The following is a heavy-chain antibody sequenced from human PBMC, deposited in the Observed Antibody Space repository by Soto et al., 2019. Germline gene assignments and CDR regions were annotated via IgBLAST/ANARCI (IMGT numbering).Heavy chain of an antibody. Sequence: QITLKESGPTLVKPTQTLTLTCTFSGFSLSTSGVGVGWIRQPPGNALEWLALIYWDDDKRYSPSLKSRLTITKDTPNHQVVLTIAHMDPVDPATYYCAHSHWGHGFDYWGQGPLLTVSS. CDR3: AHSHWGHGFDY. D-gene: IGHD7-27*01. CDR1: GFSLSTSGVG. CDR2: IYWDDDK. V-gene: IGHV2-5*02. J-gene: IGHJ4*02.